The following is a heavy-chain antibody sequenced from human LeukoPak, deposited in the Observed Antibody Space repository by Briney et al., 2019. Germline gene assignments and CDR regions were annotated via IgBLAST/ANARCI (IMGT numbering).Heavy chain of an antibody. CDR3: AREGKLRRYFDY. CDR1: GYSISSGYY. V-gene: IGHV4-38-2*02. J-gene: IGHJ4*02. D-gene: IGHD1-7*01. Sequence: PSETLSLTCTVSGYSISSGYYWGWIRQPPGKGLEWIGSIYHSGSTYYNPSLKSRVIISVDTSKNQFSLKLSSVTAADPAVYYCAREGKLRRYFDYWGQGTLVTVSS. CDR2: IYHSGST.